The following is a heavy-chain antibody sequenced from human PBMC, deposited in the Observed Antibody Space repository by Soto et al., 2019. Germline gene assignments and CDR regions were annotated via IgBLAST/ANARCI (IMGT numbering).Heavy chain of an antibody. V-gene: IGHV1-46*01. CDR1: GYTFTSYY. Sequence: ASVKVSCKASGYTFTSYYMHWVRQAPGQGLEWMGIINPSGGSTSYAQKFHGRVTMTRDTSTSTVYMELSSLRSEDTAVYYCARDFYYDYVWGSPREDNWLDSWGQGTLVTVSS. CDR3: ARDFYYDYVWGSPREDNWLDS. J-gene: IGHJ5*01. D-gene: IGHD3-16*01. CDR2: INPSGGST.